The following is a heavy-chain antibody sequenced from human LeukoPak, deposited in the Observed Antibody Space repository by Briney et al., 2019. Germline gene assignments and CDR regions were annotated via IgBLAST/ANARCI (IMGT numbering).Heavy chain of an antibody. CDR3: ARLPGPYYYGSGTTPWAFDI. CDR2: IYSSGST. Sequence: SETLSLTCNVSGVSISSSSYYWGWIRQPPGKGLEWIGSIYSSGSTYYNSSLNSRVTISIDASKNQASLRRSSVSAADTAVYYCARLPGPYYYGSGTTPWAFDIWGQGTMVTVSS. D-gene: IGHD3-10*01. J-gene: IGHJ3*02. CDR1: GVSISSSSYY. V-gene: IGHV4-39*01.